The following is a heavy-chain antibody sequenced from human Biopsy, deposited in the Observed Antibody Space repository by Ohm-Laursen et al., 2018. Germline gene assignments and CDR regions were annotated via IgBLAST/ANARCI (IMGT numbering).Heavy chain of an antibody. CDR1: NVSFSSFY. V-gene: IGHV4-4*07. CDR2: TYKGGNT. J-gene: IGHJ6*02. Sequence: SDTLSLTCAVYNVSFSSFYWSWIRQPAGKGLEWIGHTYKGGNTNHNPSLKSRVSMSVDTSKNQLSLTLRSVTAADTAVYYCARDLPSSYYYAMDVWGQGTTVTVSS. CDR3: ARDLPSSYYYAMDV. D-gene: IGHD6-6*01.